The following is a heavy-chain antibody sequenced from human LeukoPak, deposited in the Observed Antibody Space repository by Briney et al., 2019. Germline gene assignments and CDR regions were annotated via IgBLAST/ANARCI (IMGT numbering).Heavy chain of an antibody. CDR3: ARVAVSSSWQYYYYYYYMDV. Sequence: PSETLSLTCTVSGGSISSSSYYWGWIRQSPGKGLEWIGSIYYSGSTYYNPSLKSRVTISVDTSKNQFSLKLSSVTAADTAVYYCARVAVSSSWQYYYYYYYMDVWGKGTTVTVSS. CDR1: GGSISSSSYY. D-gene: IGHD6-13*01. V-gene: IGHV4-39*01. J-gene: IGHJ6*03. CDR2: IYYSGST.